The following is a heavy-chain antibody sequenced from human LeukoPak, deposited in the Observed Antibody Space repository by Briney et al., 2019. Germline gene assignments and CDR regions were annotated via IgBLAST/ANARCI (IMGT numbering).Heavy chain of an antibody. J-gene: IGHJ5*02. Sequence: SETLSLTCAVYGGSFSGYYWSWIRQPPGKGLEWIGEINHSGSTNYNPSLKSRVTISVDTSKNQFSLKLSSVTAADTAVYYCARGRTVSSGSRSGWFDPWGQGTLVTVSS. CDR1: GGSFSGYY. D-gene: IGHD2-15*01. CDR2: INHSGST. CDR3: ARGRTVSSGSRSGWFDP. V-gene: IGHV4-34*01.